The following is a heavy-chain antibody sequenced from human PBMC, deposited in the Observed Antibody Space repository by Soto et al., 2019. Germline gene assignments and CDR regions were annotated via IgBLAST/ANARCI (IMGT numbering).Heavy chain of an antibody. D-gene: IGHD2-15*01. CDR3: ARAPIVPTSYYYMDV. CDR2: INPNSGGT. V-gene: IGHV1-2*04. CDR1: GYTFTGYY. Sequence: ASVRVSCKASGYTFTGYYMHWVRQAPGQGLEWMGWINPNSGGTNYAQKLQGWVTMTRDTSISTAYMELSRLRSDDTAVYYCARAPIVPTSYYYMDVWGKGTTVTVSS. J-gene: IGHJ6*03.